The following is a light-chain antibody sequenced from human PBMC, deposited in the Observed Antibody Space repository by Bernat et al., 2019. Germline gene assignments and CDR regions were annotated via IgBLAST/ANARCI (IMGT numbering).Light chain of an antibody. Sequence: DIQMTQSPSSLSASVGDRVTITCRATQDISKDLTWYQHRPGQAPKSLIYGASTLYSGVPSRFSGSGSGTDFTLTISSLQPEDLVTYYCQQYDRYPLTFGGGTKVEVK. J-gene: IGKJ4*01. CDR2: GAS. CDR1: QDISKD. CDR3: QQYDRYPLT. V-gene: IGKV1-16*01.